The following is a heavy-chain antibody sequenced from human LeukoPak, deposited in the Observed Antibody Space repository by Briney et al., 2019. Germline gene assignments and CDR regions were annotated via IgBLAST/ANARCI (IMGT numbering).Heavy chain of an antibody. V-gene: IGHV4-39*07. CDR3: ARGYSVDAFDI. Sequence: SETLSLTCTVSGGSISSSSYYWGWIRQPPGKGLEWIGSIYYSGSTYYNPPLKSRVTISVDTSKNQFSLKLSSVTAADTAVYYCARGYSVDAFDIWGQGTMVTVSS. CDR1: GGSISSSSYY. J-gene: IGHJ3*02. CDR2: IYYSGST. D-gene: IGHD6-13*01.